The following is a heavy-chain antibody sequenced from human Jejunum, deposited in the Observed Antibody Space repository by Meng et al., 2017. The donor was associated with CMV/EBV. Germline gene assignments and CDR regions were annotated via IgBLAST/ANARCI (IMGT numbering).Heavy chain of an antibody. CDR3: ARSLSSYGLGARFDF. Sequence: FGMSWVRQAPGKGLEWVANIKDDGSDKYSVDSVKGRFTISRDNAKNSLYLQMNSLRAEDTAVYYCARSLSSYGLGARFDFWGQGALVTVSS. CDR2: IKDDGSDK. V-gene: IGHV3-7*01. J-gene: IGHJ4*02. D-gene: IGHD5-18*01. CDR1: FG.